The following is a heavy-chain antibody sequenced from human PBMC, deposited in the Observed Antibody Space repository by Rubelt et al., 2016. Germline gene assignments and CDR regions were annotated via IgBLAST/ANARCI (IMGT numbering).Heavy chain of an antibody. J-gene: IGHJ4*02. CDR2: INHSGST. D-gene: IGHD2-8*01. V-gene: IGHV4-34*02. Sequence: QVQLQQWGAGLLKPSETLSLTCAVYGGSFSGYYWSWIRQPPGKGLEWIGEINHSGSTNYNPSLKSRVTISVDTSKNQFSLKLSFVTAADTAVYYCARGYCTNGVCYGGDYWGQGTLVTVSS. CDR3: ARGYCTNGVCYGGDY. CDR1: GGSFSGYY.